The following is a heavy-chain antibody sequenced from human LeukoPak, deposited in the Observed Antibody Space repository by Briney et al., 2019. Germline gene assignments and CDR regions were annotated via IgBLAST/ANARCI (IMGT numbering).Heavy chain of an antibody. D-gene: IGHD1-1*01. CDR2: IYYSGST. CDR1: GGSISSSSYY. CDR3: ARGNWNPFDY. J-gene: IGHJ4*02. V-gene: IGHV4-39*01. Sequence: SETLSLTCTVSGGSISSSSYYWGWIRQPPGKGLEWIGSIYYSGSTYYNPSLKSRVTISVDTSKNQFSLKLSSVTAADTAVYYCARGNWNPFDYWGQGTLVTVSS.